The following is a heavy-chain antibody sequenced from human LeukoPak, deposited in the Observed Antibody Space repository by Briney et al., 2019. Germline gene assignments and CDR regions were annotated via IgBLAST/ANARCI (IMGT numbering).Heavy chain of an antibody. D-gene: IGHD3-10*01. J-gene: IGHJ4*02. CDR3: ARDSTLWFGEGYFDY. CDR1: GFTFSSYA. V-gene: IGHV3-30*04. CDR2: ISYDGSNK. Sequence: GGSLRLSCAVSGFTFSSYAMHWVRQAPGKGLEWVAVISYDGSNKYYADSVKGRFTISRDNSKNTLYLQMNSLRAEDTAVYYCARDSTLWFGEGYFDYWGQGTLVTVSS.